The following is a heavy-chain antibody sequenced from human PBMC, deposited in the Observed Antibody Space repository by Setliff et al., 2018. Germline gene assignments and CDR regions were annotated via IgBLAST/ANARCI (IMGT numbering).Heavy chain of an antibody. CDR1: GGSVTSHY. Sequence: SETLSLTCAVSGGSVTSHYWSWIRQPPGKGLEWIGFIFYSGDTNSNPSLKSRVTMSMDTSKNQFSLKLSSVTAADTAIYYCARGKLRLGQLSLFYGFDIWGQGTMVTVSS. D-gene: IGHD3-16*02. CDR2: IFYSGDT. J-gene: IGHJ3*02. V-gene: IGHV4-59*02. CDR3: ARGKLRLGQLSLFYGFDI.